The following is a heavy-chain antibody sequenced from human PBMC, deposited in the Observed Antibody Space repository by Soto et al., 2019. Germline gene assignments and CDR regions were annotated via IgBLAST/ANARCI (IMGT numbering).Heavy chain of an antibody. CDR3: ARSVAVRGAHIDY. D-gene: IGHD2-15*01. J-gene: IGHJ4*02. CDR1: GASVRGSY. V-gene: IGHV4-59*02. Sequence: ETLSLSCRVSGASVRGSYLSWIRQSPGKGLEWLGYVYYTGSTNYSPSLRSRVSISVDTSKNEFSLRLSSVTAADKAVYFCARSVAVRGAHIDYWGQGTQVIVSS. CDR2: VYYTGST.